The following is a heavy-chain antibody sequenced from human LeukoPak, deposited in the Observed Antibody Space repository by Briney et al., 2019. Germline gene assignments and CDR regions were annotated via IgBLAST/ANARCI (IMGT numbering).Heavy chain of an antibody. V-gene: IGHV3-21*01. Sequence: GGSLRLSCAASGFTVSSNYMSWVRQAPGKGLEWVSSISGSSTFIYYSDSVRGRFTISRDNAENSLYLQMSSLRVEDTAVYYCARANDYIDYWGQGVLVAVSS. CDR1: GFTVSSNY. J-gene: IGHJ4*02. CDR3: ARANDYIDY. CDR2: ISGSSTFI.